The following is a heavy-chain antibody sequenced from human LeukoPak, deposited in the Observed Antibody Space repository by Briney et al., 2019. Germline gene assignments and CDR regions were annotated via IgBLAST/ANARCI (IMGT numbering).Heavy chain of an antibody. CDR2: ISGSGDST. Sequence: GGSLRLSCAASGFTVSSHYMSWVRQAPGKGLEWVSAISGSGDSTFYADSVKGRFTISRDDSKNTVYLQMNSLRADDTAVFFCTKGSTAGYYFDYWGQGTLVTLSS. CDR3: TKGSTAGYYFDY. V-gene: IGHV3-23*01. D-gene: IGHD5-18*01. J-gene: IGHJ4*02. CDR1: GFTVSSHY.